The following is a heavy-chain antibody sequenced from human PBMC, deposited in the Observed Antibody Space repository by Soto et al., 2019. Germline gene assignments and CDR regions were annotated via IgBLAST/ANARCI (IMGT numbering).Heavy chain of an antibody. Sequence: ETSVKVTCKDSGYAFTSYGISWVRQAPGQGLEWMGWISAYNGNTNYAQKLQGRVTMTTDTSTSTAYMELRSLRSDDTAVYYCARDGRNYDFWSGYFAPYYYYYYMDVWGKGTTVTVSS. J-gene: IGHJ6*03. CDR3: ARDGRNYDFWSGYFAPYYYYYYMDV. D-gene: IGHD3-3*01. CDR2: ISAYNGNT. CDR1: GYAFTSYG. V-gene: IGHV1-18*01.